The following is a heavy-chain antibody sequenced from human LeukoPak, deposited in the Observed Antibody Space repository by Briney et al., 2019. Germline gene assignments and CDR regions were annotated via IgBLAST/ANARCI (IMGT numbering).Heavy chain of an antibody. CDR2: IYYSGST. CDR1: GGSISSYY. D-gene: IGHD2-15*01. CDR3: ARWGADCSGGSCYSKRPAKRTFDY. J-gene: IGHJ4*02. V-gene: IGHV4-59*01. Sequence: SETLSLTCTVPGGSISSYYWNWIRQPPGKGLEWIGYIYYSGSTNYNPSLKSRVTISVDTSKNQFSLKLSSVTAADTAVYYCARWGADCSGGSCYSKRPAKRTFDYWGQGTLVTVSS.